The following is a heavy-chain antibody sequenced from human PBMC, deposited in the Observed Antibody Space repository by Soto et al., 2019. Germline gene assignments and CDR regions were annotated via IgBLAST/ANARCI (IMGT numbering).Heavy chain of an antibody. D-gene: IGHD2-8*01. J-gene: IGHJ6*02. V-gene: IGHV1-18*01. CDR3: AKNGQPPYYYYGMDV. CDR1: GYTFSRYG. Sequence: ASVKVSCKASGYTFSRYGISWVRQAPGQGLEWMGWVSGYNGDTKYAQKVQGRVTMTIDTSTYTAYMELRSLTSDDTVKYYCAKNGQPPYYYYGMDVWGQGTTVTVSS. CDR2: VSGYNGDT.